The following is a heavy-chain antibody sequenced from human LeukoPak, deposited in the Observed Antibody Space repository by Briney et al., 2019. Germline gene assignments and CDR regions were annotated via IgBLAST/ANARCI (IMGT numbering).Heavy chain of an antibody. CDR1: GFTFSSYS. J-gene: IGHJ4*02. V-gene: IGHV3-21*01. CDR3: ARFLDTAMVNGY. D-gene: IGHD5-18*01. Sequence: GGSLRLSCASCGFTFSSYSMNWVRQAPGKGLEWVSSISSSSSYIYYADSVKGRFTISRDNAKNSLYLQMNSLRAEDTAVYYCARFLDTAMVNGYWGQGTLVTVS. CDR2: ISSSSSYI.